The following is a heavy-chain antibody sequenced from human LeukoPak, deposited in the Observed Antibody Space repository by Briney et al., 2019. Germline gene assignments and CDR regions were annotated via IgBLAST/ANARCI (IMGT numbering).Heavy chain of an antibody. CDR2: IIPILGIT. D-gene: IGHD5-24*01. V-gene: IGHV1-69*04. Sequence: GASVKVSCKASGGTFSNYAISWVRQAPGQGLEWMGRIIPILGITNYAQKFQGRVTITADKSTSTAYMELSSLRSEDTAVFYCARLDGYNPFDYWGQGTLVTVSS. J-gene: IGHJ4*02. CDR1: GGTFSNYA. CDR3: ARLDGYNPFDY.